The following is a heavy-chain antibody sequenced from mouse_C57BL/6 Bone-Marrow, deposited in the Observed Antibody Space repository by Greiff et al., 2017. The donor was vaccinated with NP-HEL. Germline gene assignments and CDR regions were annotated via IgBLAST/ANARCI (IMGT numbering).Heavy chain of an antibody. Sequence: VQLQQPGAELVKPGASVKLSCKASGYTFTSYWMHWVKQRPGQGLEWIGMIHPNSGSTNYNEKFKSKATLTVDKSSSTAYMQLSRLTSDDSAVYYCARVGSSYDYYAMDYWGQGTSVTVSS. J-gene: IGHJ4*01. V-gene: IGHV1-64*01. D-gene: IGHD1-1*01. CDR3: ARVGSSYDYYAMDY. CDR1: GYTFTSYW. CDR2: IHPNSGST.